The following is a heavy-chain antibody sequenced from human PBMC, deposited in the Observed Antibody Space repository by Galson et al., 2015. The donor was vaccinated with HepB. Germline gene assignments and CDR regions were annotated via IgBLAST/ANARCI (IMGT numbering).Heavy chain of an antibody. Sequence: SETLSLTCAVYGGSFSGYYWSWIRQPPGKGLEWIGEINHSGSTNYNPSLKSRVTISVDTSKNQFSLKLSSVTAADTAVYYCARGSVVASLLWYFDYWGQGTLVTVSS. CDR1: GGSFSGYY. CDR2: INHSGST. CDR3: ARGSVVASLLWYFDY. J-gene: IGHJ4*02. D-gene: IGHD2-21*01. V-gene: IGHV4-34*01.